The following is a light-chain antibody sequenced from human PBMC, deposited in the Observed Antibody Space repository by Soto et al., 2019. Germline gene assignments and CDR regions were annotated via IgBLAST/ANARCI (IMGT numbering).Light chain of an antibody. CDR3: QQYGSSPWT. CDR2: GAS. V-gene: IGKV3-20*01. Sequence: EIVLTQSPGTLSLSPGERATLPCRASQSVKSSYLAWYQHKPGQAPRLLIYGASNRATGIPDRFSGSGSGTDFTLTISRLEPADFAVYYCQQYGSSPWTFGQGTKVDIK. J-gene: IGKJ1*01. CDR1: QSVKSSY.